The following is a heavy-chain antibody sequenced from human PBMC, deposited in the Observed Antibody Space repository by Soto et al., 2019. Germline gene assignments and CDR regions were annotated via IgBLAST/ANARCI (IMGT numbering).Heavy chain of an antibody. D-gene: IGHD6-13*01. V-gene: IGHV2-70*01. CDR2: IDWGDDK. Sequence: SGPTLVNPTQTLTLTCTFSGFSLSTSGMCVSWIRQPPGKALEWLALIDWGDDKYYSTSLKTRLTISKDTSKNQVVLTLTNMEAVDTATYFCARPLATAGRAVDYWGQVTLVTVSS. CDR1: GFSLSTSGMC. CDR3: ARPLATAGRAVDY. J-gene: IGHJ4*02.